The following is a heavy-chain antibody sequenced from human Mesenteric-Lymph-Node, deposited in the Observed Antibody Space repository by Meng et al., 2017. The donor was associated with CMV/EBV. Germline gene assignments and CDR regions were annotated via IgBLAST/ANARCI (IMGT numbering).Heavy chain of an antibody. CDR1: GFTFSDYS. Sequence: GESLKISCAASGFTFSDYSMSWIRQAPGKGLEWVSYITPSASTIYYADSVKGRFTISRDNAKNSLYLQMNGLRAEDTAVYYCARDEGVGNYYYYYGMDVWGQGTTVTVSS. J-gene: IGHJ6*02. CDR2: ITPSASTI. D-gene: IGHD3-3*01. V-gene: IGHV3-11*04. CDR3: ARDEGVGNYYYYYGMDV.